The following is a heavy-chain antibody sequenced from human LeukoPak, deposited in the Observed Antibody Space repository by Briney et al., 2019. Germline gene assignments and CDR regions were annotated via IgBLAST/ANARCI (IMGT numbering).Heavy chain of an antibody. J-gene: IGHJ5*02. D-gene: IGHD6-19*01. CDR3: ATGGSGWYRGGWFDP. V-gene: IGHV1-24*01. Sequence: ASVKVSCKVSGYTLTELSMHWVRQAPGKGLEWMGGFDPEDGETIYAQKSQGRVTMTEDTSTDTAYMELSSLRSEDTAVYYCATGGSGWYRGGWFDPWGQGTLVTVSS. CDR1: GYTLTELS. CDR2: FDPEDGET.